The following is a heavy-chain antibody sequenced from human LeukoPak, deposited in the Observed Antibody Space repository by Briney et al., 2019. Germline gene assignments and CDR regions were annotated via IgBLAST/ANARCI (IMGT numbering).Heavy chain of an antibody. V-gene: IGHV3-30*18. CDR3: AKAVGATKWPLPFDY. CDR2: ISYDGSNI. J-gene: IGHJ4*01. Sequence: GGSLRLSCAASGFTSSSYGMHWVRQAPGKGLEWVAVISYDGSNIYYVDSVKGRFTISRDNSKNTLYLQINSLRVEDTAVYYCAKAVGATKWPLPFDYWGQGTLVTVSS. CDR1: GFTSSSYG. D-gene: IGHD1-26*01.